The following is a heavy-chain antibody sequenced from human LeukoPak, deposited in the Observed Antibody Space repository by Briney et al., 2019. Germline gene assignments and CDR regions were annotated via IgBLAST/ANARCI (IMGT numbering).Heavy chain of an antibody. Sequence: ASVKVSCKASGYTFTSYYMHWVRQALGQGLEWMGILNPSGGSSSYAQKFQGRATLTRATSTSTVYMELSSLRSEDTAVYYCASVYKNGMDVWGQGTTVIVSS. D-gene: IGHD5-24*01. J-gene: IGHJ6*02. CDR1: GYTFTSYY. CDR2: LNPSGGSS. CDR3: ASVYKNGMDV. V-gene: IGHV1-46*01.